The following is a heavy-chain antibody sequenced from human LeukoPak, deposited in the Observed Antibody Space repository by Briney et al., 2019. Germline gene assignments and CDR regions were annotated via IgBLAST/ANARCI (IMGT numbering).Heavy chain of an antibody. D-gene: IGHD3-10*01. Sequence: ASVKVSCKASGYTFTGYYMHWVRQAPGQGLEWMGWINPNSGGTNYAQKFQGRVTMTRDTSISTAYMELSRLRSDDTAVYYCARVRYYGSGETPFFDYWGQGTLVTVSS. CDR1: GYTFTGYY. V-gene: IGHV1-2*02. J-gene: IGHJ4*02. CDR2: INPNSGGT. CDR3: ARVRYYGSGETPFFDY.